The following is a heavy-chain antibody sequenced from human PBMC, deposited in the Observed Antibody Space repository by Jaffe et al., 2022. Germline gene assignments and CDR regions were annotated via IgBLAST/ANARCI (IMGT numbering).Heavy chain of an antibody. CDR1: GGSVSSSNW. CDR3: ARNAMVRGGTNWFDP. J-gene: IGHJ5*02. Sequence: QVQLQESGPGLVKPSGTLSLTCAVSGGSVSSSNWWSWIRQPPGKGLEWIGEIFPSGGASYNPSLKSRVIISVDKSNNHFSLKLSSVTAADTAVYYCARNAMVRGGTNWFDPWGQGTLVTVSS. V-gene: IGHV4-4*02. D-gene: IGHD3-10*01. CDR2: IFPSGGA.